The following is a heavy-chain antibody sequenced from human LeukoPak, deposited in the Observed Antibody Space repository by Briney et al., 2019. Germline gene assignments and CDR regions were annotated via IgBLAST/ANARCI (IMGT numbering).Heavy chain of an antibody. CDR3: ARVRGYYDSSDYDY. D-gene: IGHD3-22*01. V-gene: IGHV4-59*01. CDR2: IYYSGGT. CDR1: GASISSYY. Sequence: SETLSLTCTVSGASISSYYWSWIRQPPGKGLEWIGYIYYSGGTNYNPALKSRVTISEDTSKNQISLKLSSVTAADTAVYYCARVRGYYDSSDYDYWGQGTLVTVSS. J-gene: IGHJ4*02.